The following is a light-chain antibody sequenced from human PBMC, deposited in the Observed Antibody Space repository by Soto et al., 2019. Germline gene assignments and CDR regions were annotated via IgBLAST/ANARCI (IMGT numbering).Light chain of an antibody. CDR2: DAS. CDR1: QSISSW. V-gene: IGKV1-5*02. Sequence: DIPMTQSPSTLSASVGDRVTIICRASQSISSWLAWYQQKPGKAPKLLIYDASSLESGVPSRFSGSGSGTEFTLTISSLQPDDFATYYCQQYNSYLWTFGQGTKVDI. J-gene: IGKJ1*01. CDR3: QQYNSYLWT.